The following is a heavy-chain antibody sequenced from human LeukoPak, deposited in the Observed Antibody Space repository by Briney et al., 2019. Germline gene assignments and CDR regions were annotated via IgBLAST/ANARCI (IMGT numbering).Heavy chain of an antibody. V-gene: IGHV4-61*02. CDR2: IYTTGST. CDR3: ARDFGEAEFDY. Sequence: PSETLSLTCTVSGYSISSGYYWGWIRQPAGKGREWIGRIYTTGSTNYNPSLKSRVTISVDTSKNQFSLKQSSVTAADTAVYYCARDFGEAEFDYWGQGTLVTVSS. J-gene: IGHJ4*02. D-gene: IGHD3-16*01. CDR1: GYSISSGYY.